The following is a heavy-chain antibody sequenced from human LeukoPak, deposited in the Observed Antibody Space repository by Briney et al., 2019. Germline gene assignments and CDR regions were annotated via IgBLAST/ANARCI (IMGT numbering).Heavy chain of an antibody. Sequence: PSETLSLTCTVSGGSISSHFWTWIRQPPGKELEWIGYIHYSGNTNYNPSLESRLSISVDTSKNEFSLKLTSVTAADTAVYYCARDFLECSRASCLNWFDPWGQGTLVTAAS. D-gene: IGHD2-2*01. CDR1: GGSISSHF. V-gene: IGHV4-59*11. J-gene: IGHJ5*02. CDR3: ARDFLECSRASCLNWFDP. CDR2: IHYSGNT.